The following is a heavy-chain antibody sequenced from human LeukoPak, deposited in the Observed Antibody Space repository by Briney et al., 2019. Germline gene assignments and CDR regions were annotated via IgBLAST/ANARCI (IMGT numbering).Heavy chain of an antibody. D-gene: IGHD6-19*01. CDR2: NYYSGST. V-gene: IGHV4-59*07. J-gene: IGHJ4*02. Sequence: SDPLSLTCTVSCGFINSYYCSWLRQPPGKGQEWTRNNYYSGSTNYNPSLKGRFTISVDTSKNQFSLQLSSVTAADTAVYYCARLGSGWSREDYWGEGTLVTVSS. CDR3: ARLGSGWSREDY. CDR1: CGFINSYY.